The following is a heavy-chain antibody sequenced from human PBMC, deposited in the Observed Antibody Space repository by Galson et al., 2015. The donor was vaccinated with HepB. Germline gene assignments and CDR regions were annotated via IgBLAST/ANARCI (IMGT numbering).Heavy chain of an antibody. V-gene: IGHV3-33*01. Sequence: SLRLSCAASGFTFSSYGMHWVRQAPGKGLEWVAVIWYDGSNKYYADSVKGRFTISRDNSKNTLYLQMNSLRAEDTAVYYCARGIVGATTWFDPWGQGTLVTVSS. CDR3: ARGIVGATTWFDP. J-gene: IGHJ5*02. D-gene: IGHD1-26*01. CDR1: GFTFSSYG. CDR2: IWYDGSNK.